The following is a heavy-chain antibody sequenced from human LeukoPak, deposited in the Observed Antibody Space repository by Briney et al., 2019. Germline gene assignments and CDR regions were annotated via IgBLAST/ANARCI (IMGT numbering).Heavy chain of an antibody. Sequence: GASVKVSCKASGGTFSSYAISWVRQAPGQGLEWMGRIIPIFGTANYAQKFQGRVTITTDESTSTAYMELSSLRSEDTAVYYCARDGSGFYDSSGYTLDYWGQGTLVTVSS. D-gene: IGHD3-22*01. V-gene: IGHV1-69*05. CDR1: GGTFSSYA. J-gene: IGHJ4*02. CDR3: ARDGSGFYDSSGYTLDY. CDR2: IIPIFGTA.